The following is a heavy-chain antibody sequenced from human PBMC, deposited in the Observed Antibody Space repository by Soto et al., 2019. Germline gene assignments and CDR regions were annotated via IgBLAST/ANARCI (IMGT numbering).Heavy chain of an antibody. D-gene: IGHD3-16*02. V-gene: IGHV2-70*01. CDR3: ARLSYRSFNFDY. Sequence: GSGPTLVNPTQTLTLTCAFSGFSLSTSGMCVSWLRQPPGKALEWLALIDWDDDKYYSTSLKTRLTISKDTSKNQVVLTVTNMDPVDTATYFCARLSYRSFNFDYWGQGTLVTVSS. J-gene: IGHJ4*02. CDR2: IDWDDDK. CDR1: GFSLSTSGMC.